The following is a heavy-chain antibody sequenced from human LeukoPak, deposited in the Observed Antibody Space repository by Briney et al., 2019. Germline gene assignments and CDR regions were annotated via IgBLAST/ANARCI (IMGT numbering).Heavy chain of an antibody. D-gene: IGHD1-26*01. CDR1: GGSISGSSYY. J-gene: IGHJ3*02. CDR2: SYYSGST. CDR3: ARHRSGSYYSAFDI. V-gene: IGHV4-39*01. Sequence: SETLSLTCTVSGGSISGSSYYWGWIRQPPGKGLEWIGSSYYSGSTYYNPSLKSRVTISVDTSKNQFSLKLGSVTAADTAMYYCARHRSGSYYSAFDIWGQGTMVTVSS.